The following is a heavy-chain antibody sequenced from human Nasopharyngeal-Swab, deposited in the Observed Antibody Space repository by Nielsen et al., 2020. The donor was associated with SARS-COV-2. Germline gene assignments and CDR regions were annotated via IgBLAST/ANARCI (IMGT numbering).Heavy chain of an antibody. Sequence: GESLKISCAASGFTFSSYSMNWVRQAPGKGLEWVSSISSSSSYIYYADSVKGRFTISRDNAKNSLYLQMNSLRAEGTAVYYCARDISLYSSSWYEGEDYWGQGTLVTVSS. D-gene: IGHD6-13*01. CDR1: GFTFSSYS. CDR2: ISSSSSYI. V-gene: IGHV3-21*01. CDR3: ARDISLYSSSWYEGEDY. J-gene: IGHJ4*02.